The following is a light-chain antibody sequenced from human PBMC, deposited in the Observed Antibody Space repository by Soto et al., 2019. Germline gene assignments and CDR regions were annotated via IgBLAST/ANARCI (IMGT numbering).Light chain of an antibody. CDR2: GAS. CDR1: QSISSF. CDR3: QQTYQTPWT. J-gene: IGKJ1*01. Sequence: DIQMTQSPSSLSASVGDRVTITCRASQSISSFLNWYQQKPGKVPKLLIYGASSLHSGVPSRVSSSGSGTDFTLTISSLQPEDFATYYCQQTYQTPWTFGQGTKVDIK. V-gene: IGKV1-39*01.